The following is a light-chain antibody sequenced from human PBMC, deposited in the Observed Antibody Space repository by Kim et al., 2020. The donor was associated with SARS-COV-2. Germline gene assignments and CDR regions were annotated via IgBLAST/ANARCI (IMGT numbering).Light chain of an antibody. Sequence: ASVGDRVTITCRASQDISNYLAWYQQKPGKVPKLLIYAASALQLGVPSRFSGSVSGTDFTRTVTSLQPEDVATYYCQKYNSAPWTFGQGTKVDIK. CDR1: QDISNY. CDR3: QKYNSAPWT. J-gene: IGKJ1*01. V-gene: IGKV1-27*01. CDR2: AAS.